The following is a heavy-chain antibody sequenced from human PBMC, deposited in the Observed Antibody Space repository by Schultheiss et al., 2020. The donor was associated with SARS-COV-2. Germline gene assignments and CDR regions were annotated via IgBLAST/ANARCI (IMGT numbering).Heavy chain of an antibody. CDR1: GFTFSNYG. CDR3: ARDRNRIGMDV. D-gene: IGHD2-15*01. V-gene: IGHV3-30*03. CDR2: ISYDGSNK. Sequence: GGSLRLSCAASGFTFSNYGMHWVRPAPGKGLEWVTLISYDGSNKYYADSVKGRFTISRDNSKNTLYLQMNSLRAEDTAMYYCARDRNRIGMDVWGRGTTVTV. J-gene: IGHJ6*02.